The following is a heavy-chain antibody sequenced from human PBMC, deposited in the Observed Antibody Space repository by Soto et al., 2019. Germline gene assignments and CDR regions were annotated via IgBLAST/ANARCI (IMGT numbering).Heavy chain of an antibody. CDR1: SGAFSGYY. Sequence: PSENLSLTCSIYSGAFSGYYWSWIRQPPGKGLEWIGEISQSGNTNYSPSLKSRVSISIDTSKKQFSLNLASVSAADTAVYYCARAPKVSGSSQTRPDFWGQGTLLTVSS. CDR2: ISQSGNT. J-gene: IGHJ4*02. V-gene: IGHV4-34*01. D-gene: IGHD6-6*01. CDR3: ARAPKVSGSSQTRPDF.